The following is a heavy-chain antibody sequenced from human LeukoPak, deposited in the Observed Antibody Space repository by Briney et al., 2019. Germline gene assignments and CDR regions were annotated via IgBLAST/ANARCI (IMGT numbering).Heavy chain of an antibody. D-gene: IGHD5-12*01. CDR2: INPNSGGT. CDR1: GYTFTGYY. J-gene: IGHJ4*02. CDR3: ARAPSGYDYEDDY. Sequence: ASVKVSCKASGYTFTGYYMHWVRQAPGQGLEWMGWINPNSGGTNYAQKFQGRVTMTRDTSISTAYMELSRLRSEDTAVYYCARAPSGYDYEDDYWGQGTLVTVSS. V-gene: IGHV1-2*02.